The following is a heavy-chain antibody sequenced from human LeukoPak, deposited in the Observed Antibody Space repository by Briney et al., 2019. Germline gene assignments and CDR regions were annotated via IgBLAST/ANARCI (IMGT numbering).Heavy chain of an antibody. CDR2: ISYDGSNK. CDR3: AKDIVVVPAAMPNRYYYYYGMDV. J-gene: IGHJ6*02. Sequence: GGSLRLSCAASGFTFSSYGMHWVRQAPGKGLEWVAVISYDGSNKYYADSVKGRFTISRDKSKNTLYLQMNSLRAEDTAVYYCAKDIVVVPAAMPNRYYYYYGMDVWGQGTTVTVSS. D-gene: IGHD2-2*01. CDR1: GFTFSSYG. V-gene: IGHV3-30*18.